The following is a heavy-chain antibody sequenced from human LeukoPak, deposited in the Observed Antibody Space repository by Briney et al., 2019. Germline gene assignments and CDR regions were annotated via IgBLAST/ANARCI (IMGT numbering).Heavy chain of an antibody. V-gene: IGHV4-39*07. J-gene: IGHJ4*02. CDR2: IYYTGTT. D-gene: IGHD4-17*01. CDR1: GGSMNINNYY. Sequence: PSETLSLTCTVSGGSMNINNYYWAWIRQPPGKGLEWLGSIYYTGTTYYNPSLNHRVTISVDTSKNQFSLKLSSVTAADTAVYYCARGDYGEAKPLASWGQGTLVTVSS. CDR3: ARGDYGEAKPLAS.